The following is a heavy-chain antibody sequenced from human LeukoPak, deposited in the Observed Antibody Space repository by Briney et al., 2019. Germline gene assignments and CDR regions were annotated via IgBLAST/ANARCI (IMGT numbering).Heavy chain of an antibody. CDR3: AKGYCSGGSCYCGVDY. CDR1: GFTFYNYA. V-gene: IGHV3-23*01. D-gene: IGHD2-15*01. J-gene: IGHJ4*02. Sequence: GGSLRPSCAASGFTFYNYAMSWVRQAPGKGLEWVSAISGGGGSPHYAESVKGRFTISRDNSKSTVYLQMNNLGAEDTAVYYCAKGYCSGGSCYCGVDYWGQGTLVTVSP. CDR2: ISGGGGSP.